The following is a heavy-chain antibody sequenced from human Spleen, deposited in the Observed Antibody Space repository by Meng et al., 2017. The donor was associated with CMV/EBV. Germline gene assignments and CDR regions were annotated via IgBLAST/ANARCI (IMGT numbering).Heavy chain of an antibody. D-gene: IGHD3/OR15-3a*01. Sequence: GESLKISCAASGFIFSTYTMSWVRQAPGKGLEWVSFIRDNRSSIYYADSVRGRFTISRDNAKTSLYLQMNSLRAEDTAVYYCARGEGLVTTWGQGTLVTVSS. CDR1: GFIFSTYT. CDR2: IRDNRSSI. V-gene: IGHV3-21*01. CDR3: ARGEGLVTT. J-gene: IGHJ4*02.